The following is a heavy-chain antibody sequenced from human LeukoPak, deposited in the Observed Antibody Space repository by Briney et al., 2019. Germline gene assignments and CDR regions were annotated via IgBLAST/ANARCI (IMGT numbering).Heavy chain of an antibody. CDR3: ARAGDGYKPYYYYYGMDV. J-gene: IGHJ6*02. Sequence: GGSLRLSCAASGFTVSTNYMSWVRQAPGKGLKWVSFIYSGGSTYYADSVKGRFTISRDNSKNTLYLQMNSLRAEDTAVYHCARAGDGYKPYYYYYGMDVWGQGTTVTVSS. CDR1: GFTVSTNY. D-gene: IGHD5-24*01. CDR2: IYSGGST. V-gene: IGHV3-53*01.